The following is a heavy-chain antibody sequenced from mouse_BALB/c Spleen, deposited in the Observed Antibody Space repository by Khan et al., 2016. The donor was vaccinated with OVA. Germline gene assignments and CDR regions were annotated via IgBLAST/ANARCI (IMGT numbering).Heavy chain of an antibody. V-gene: IGHV5-17*02. CDR3: ATSYYNGYYFAY. D-gene: IGHD1-1*01. CDR2: ISGDSSSI. CDR1: GFTFSSYG. Sequence: EVELVESGGGLVQPGGSRKLSCAASGFTFSSYGMHWVRQAPEKGLEWVAYISGDSSSIYYAHTVKGRFTISRDNPYNTPFLQMTSLMSEDTAMYYCATSYYNGYYFAYWGPGTTLTVSS. J-gene: IGHJ2*01.